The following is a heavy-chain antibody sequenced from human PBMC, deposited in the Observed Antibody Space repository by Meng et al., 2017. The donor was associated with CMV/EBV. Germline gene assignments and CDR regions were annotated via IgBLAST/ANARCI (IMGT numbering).Heavy chain of an antibody. CDR2: IKQDGSEK. D-gene: IGHD3-22*01. CDR1: GFTFSSYW. J-gene: IGHJ3*02. Sequence: GESLKISCAASGFTFSSYWMSWVRQAPGKGLEWVANIKQDGSEKYYVDSVKGRFTISRDNAKNSLYLQMNSLRAEDTAVYYCARERGRMIVVARGFDDFDIWGQGTMVTVSS. CDR3: ARERGRMIVVARGFDDFDI. V-gene: IGHV3-7*01.